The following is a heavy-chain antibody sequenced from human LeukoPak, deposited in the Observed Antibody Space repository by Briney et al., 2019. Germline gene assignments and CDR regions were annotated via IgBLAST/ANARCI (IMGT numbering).Heavy chain of an antibody. D-gene: IGHD3-3*01. J-gene: IGHJ4*02. Sequence: PGGSLRLSCAASGFTFSSYAMSWVRQAPGKGLEWVSVISGSGGSTYYADSVKGRFTISRDNSKNTLYLQMNSLRAEDTAVYYCAKDPYDDFWSGEYFDYWGQGTLATVSS. V-gene: IGHV3-23*01. CDR3: AKDPYDDFWSGEYFDY. CDR2: ISGSGGST. CDR1: GFTFSSYA.